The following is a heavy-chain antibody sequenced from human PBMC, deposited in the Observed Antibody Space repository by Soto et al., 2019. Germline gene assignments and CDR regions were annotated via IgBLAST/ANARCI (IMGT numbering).Heavy chain of an antibody. V-gene: IGHV3-13*01. Sequence: EVQLVESGGGLVQPGGSLRLSCAASGFTFSSYDMHWVRQATGKGLEWVSAIGTAGDTYYPGSVKGRFTISRENAKNSLYLQMNSLRAGDTAVYYCARSDWGGGAFDIWGQGTMVTVSS. CDR1: GFTFSSYD. CDR2: IGTAGDT. CDR3: ARSDWGGGAFDI. D-gene: IGHD7-27*01. J-gene: IGHJ3*02.